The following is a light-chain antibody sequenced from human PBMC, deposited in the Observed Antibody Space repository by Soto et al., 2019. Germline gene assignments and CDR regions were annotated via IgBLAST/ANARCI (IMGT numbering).Light chain of an antibody. CDR1: SSDVGGYKY. CDR2: DVS. J-gene: IGLJ1*01. V-gene: IGLV2-14*01. CDR3: SSYTSSTTLYV. Sequence: QSVLTQPASVSGSPGQSITISCTGTSSDVGGYKYVSWYQQHPGKAHKLMIDDVSTRPSGVSNRFSGSKSGNTASLTISGLQAEDEADYYRSSYTSSTTLYVFETGTKVTV.